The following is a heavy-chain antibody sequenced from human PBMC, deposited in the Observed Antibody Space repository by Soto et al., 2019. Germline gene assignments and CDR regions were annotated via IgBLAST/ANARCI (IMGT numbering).Heavy chain of an antibody. J-gene: IGHJ6*02. CDR3: GLGVVYAMAGRVIGMAV. CDR2: ISSSSSTI. D-gene: IGHD2-8*02. Sequence: GGSLILSCAAAGFTFSSYSMNWVRKAPGKGLEWVSYISSSSSTIYYADSVKGRFTISRDNAKNSLYLQMNSLRDEDTAVYYCGLGVVYAMAGRVIGMAVWGQGTTATVSS. CDR1: GFTFSSYS. V-gene: IGHV3-48*02.